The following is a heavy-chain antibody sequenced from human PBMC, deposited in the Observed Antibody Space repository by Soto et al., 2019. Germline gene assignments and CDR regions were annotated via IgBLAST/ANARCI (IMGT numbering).Heavy chain of an antibody. D-gene: IGHD3-22*01. CDR1: GYTFTKYG. CDR3: ARDRSRLAMIVVAPFDP. CDR2: ISAYNGNT. Sequence: ASVKVSCKASGYTFTKYGISWVRQAPGQGLEWMGWISAYNGNTNYAQKLQGRVTMTTDTSTSTAYMELRSLRSDDTAVYYCARDRSRLAMIVVAPFDPWGQGTLVTVSS. V-gene: IGHV1-18*01. J-gene: IGHJ5*02.